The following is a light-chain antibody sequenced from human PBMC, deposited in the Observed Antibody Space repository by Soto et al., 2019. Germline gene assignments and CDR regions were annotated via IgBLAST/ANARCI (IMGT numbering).Light chain of an antibody. J-gene: IGKJ2*01. Sequence: EMVLTQSPGTLSLSPGERATLSCRASQSVSSSYLAWYQQKPGQAPRLLIYGASSRATGIPDRFSGSGSGTDFTLTISRLEPEAFAVYYCQQYGSSPPYTFGQGNKLQI. CDR1: QSVSSSY. V-gene: IGKV3-20*01. CDR2: GAS. CDR3: QQYGSSPPYT.